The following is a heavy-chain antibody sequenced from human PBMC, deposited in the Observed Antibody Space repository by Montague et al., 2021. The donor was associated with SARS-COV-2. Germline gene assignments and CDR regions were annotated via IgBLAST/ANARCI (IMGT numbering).Heavy chain of an antibody. V-gene: IGHV4-34*01. D-gene: IGHD2-21*02. Sequence: KYNPSLNGRVTISLDTSNNQFSLRLTSVTTSDTAVYYCARGRVTRAGFDYWGQGIRVIVSS. J-gene: IGHJ4*02. CDR3: ARGRVTRAGFDY.